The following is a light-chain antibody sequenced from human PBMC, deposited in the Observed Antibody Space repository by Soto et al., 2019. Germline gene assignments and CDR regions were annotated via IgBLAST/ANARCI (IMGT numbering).Light chain of an antibody. J-gene: IGLJ3*02. CDR2: YAS. CDR1: HIGSKS. Sequence: SYVLTQPPSVSVAPGKTARITCGGNHIGSKSVHWYQQRPGQAPVLVIYYASDRPSGIPERFSGSNSGNTATLTISRVEAGDEADYYGQVWDTSSDPSWVFGGGTKRTVL. CDR3: QVWDTSSDPSWV. V-gene: IGLV3-21*04.